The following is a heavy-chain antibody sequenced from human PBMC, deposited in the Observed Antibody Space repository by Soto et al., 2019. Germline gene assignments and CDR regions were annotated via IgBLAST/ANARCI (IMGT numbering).Heavy chain of an antibody. CDR1: GFTSSSYA. J-gene: IGHJ6*02. CDR3: AKDGTAAGWASYGFYYYYYGMDV. V-gene: IGHV3-23*01. CDR2: ISGSGGST. Sequence: GGSLRLSCAASGFTSSSYAMSWVRQAPGKGLEWVSAISGSGGSTYYADSVKGRFTISRDNSKNTLYLQMNSLRAEDTAVYYCAKDGTAAGWASYGFYYYYYGMDVWGQGTTVTVSS. D-gene: IGHD6-13*01.